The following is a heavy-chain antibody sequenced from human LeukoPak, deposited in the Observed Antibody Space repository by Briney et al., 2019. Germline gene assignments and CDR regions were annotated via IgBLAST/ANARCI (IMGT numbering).Heavy chain of an antibody. V-gene: IGHV2-70*11. J-gene: IGHJ3*02. Sequence: SGPTLVNPTQTLTLTCTFSGFSLSTSGMCVSWIRQPPGKALEWLARIDWDDDKYYSTSLKTRLTISKDTSKNQVVLTMTNMDPVDTATYYCARAGYSSSCGAFDIWGQGTMVTVSS. D-gene: IGHD6-13*01. CDR1: GFSLSTSGMC. CDR2: IDWDDDK. CDR3: ARAGYSSSCGAFDI.